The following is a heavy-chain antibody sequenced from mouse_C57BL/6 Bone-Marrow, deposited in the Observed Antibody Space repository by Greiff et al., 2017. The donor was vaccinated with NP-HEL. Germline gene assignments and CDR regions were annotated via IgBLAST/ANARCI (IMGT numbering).Heavy chain of an antibody. CDR3: AREGVTTGVAY. CDR1: GFTFSSYA. Sequence: EVQLVESGGGLVKPGGSLKLSCAASGFTFSSYAMSWVRQTPETRLEWVATISDGGSYPYYPENVKGRFTISRDNAKNNLYLQMSHLKSEDTAMYYCAREGVTTGVAYWGQGTLVTVSA. V-gene: IGHV5-4*01. CDR2: ISDGGSYP. J-gene: IGHJ3*01. D-gene: IGHD2-2*01.